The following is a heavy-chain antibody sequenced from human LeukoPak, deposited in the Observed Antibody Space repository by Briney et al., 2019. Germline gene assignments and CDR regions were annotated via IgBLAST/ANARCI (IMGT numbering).Heavy chain of an antibody. CDR3: AKGTGGLRWYDIDY. V-gene: IGHV3-21*04. CDR1: GFTFSAST. Sequence: GGSLRLSCAASGFTFSASTMNWVRQAPGKGLEWVSSIDSSGVSTFCVASLRGRFIISRDKSKIILYLQMNSLRAEDTAVYYCAKGTGGLRWYDIDYWGQGTLVTVSS. J-gene: IGHJ4*02. CDR2: IDSSGVST. D-gene: IGHD4-23*01.